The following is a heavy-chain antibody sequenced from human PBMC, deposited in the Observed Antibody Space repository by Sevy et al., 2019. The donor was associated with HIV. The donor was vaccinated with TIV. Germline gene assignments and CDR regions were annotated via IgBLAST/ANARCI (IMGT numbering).Heavy chain of an antibody. CDR1: GFTFSSYN. CDR3: ARVVAYCTGGSCFPGYYYGMDV. CDR2: IGSSSSYI. V-gene: IGHV3-21*01. D-gene: IGHD2-15*01. J-gene: IGHJ6*02. Sequence: GGSLRLSCAASGFTFSSYNMNWVRQAPGEGLEWVSSIGSSSSYIYYTDSVKGRFTVSRDNAKNSLYLQMNSLSAEDTAVYYCARVVAYCTGGSCFPGYYYGMDVWGQGTTVTVS.